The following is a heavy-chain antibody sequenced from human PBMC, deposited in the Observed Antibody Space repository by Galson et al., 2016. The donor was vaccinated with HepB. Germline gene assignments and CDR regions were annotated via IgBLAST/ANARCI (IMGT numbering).Heavy chain of an antibody. V-gene: IGHV1-3*01. Sequence: SVKVSCKASGYTFTKYAIHWVRQAPGQRLEWMAWINCGNGNKKYSQKVQDRVTITRDTSATTSYMELRSLISEDTAVYYCVREGPGYYDSGLDNWGQGTLVTVSS. J-gene: IGHJ4*02. CDR1: GYTFTKYA. CDR3: VREGPGYYDSGLDN. CDR2: INCGNGNK. D-gene: IGHD3-22*01.